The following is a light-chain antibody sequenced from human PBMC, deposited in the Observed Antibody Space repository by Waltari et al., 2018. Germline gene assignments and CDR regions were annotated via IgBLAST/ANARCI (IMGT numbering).Light chain of an antibody. CDR2: ECS. Sequence: QSALTQPASVSASPGQPTPISCSGTDSGVGHYYFVPGYQQHPVTPPHPIIYECSHQPSGISNRFSASKSGNTASLTISGLQAEDEADYYCSSYTTSSAPGVFGTGTRVTVL. CDR1: DSGVGHYYF. J-gene: IGLJ1*01. CDR3: SSYTTSSAPGV. V-gene: IGLV2-14*01.